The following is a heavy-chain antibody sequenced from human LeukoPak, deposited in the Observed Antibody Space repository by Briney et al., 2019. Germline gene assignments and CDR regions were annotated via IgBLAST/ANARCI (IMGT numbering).Heavy chain of an antibody. CDR1: GYNFITYG. CDR3: ARPRYYGSGSYYNGGYDFDY. Sequence: ASVKVSCKASGYNFITYGLSWVRQAPGQGLEWMGWINTYNGNTNYAQNLQGRVTMTTHISTSTAYMELGSLRSDDTAVYYCARPRYYGSGSYYNGGYDFDYWGQGTLVTVSS. CDR2: INTYNGNT. D-gene: IGHD3-10*01. J-gene: IGHJ4*02. V-gene: IGHV1-18*01.